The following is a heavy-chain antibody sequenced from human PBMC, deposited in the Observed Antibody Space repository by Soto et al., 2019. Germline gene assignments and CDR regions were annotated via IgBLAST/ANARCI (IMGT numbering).Heavy chain of an antibody. V-gene: IGHV3-30-3*01. D-gene: IGHD4-17*01. CDR2: ISYDGSNK. J-gene: IGHJ4*02. CDR1: GFTFSSYA. Sequence: PGGSLRLSCGASGFTFSSYAMHWVRQAPGKGLEWVAVISYDGSNKYYADSVKGRFTISRDNSKNTLYLQMNSLRAEDTAVYYCARAEAVPNDYRPTIDYWGQGTLVTVSS. CDR3: ARAEAVPNDYRPTIDY.